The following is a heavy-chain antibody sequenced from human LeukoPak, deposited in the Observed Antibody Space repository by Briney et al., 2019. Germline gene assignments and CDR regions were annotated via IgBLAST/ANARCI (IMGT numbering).Heavy chain of an antibody. CDR1: GGSFSGYY. CDR3: AGGRGYYYYMDV. CDR2: INHSGST. D-gene: IGHD2-15*01. V-gene: IGHV4-34*01. J-gene: IGHJ6*03. Sequence: SETLSLTCAVYGGSFSGYYWSWIRQPPGKGLEWIGEINHSGSTNYNPSFKSRVTISVDTSKNQFSLKLSSVTAADTAVYYFAGGRGYYYYMDVWGKGTTVTVSS.